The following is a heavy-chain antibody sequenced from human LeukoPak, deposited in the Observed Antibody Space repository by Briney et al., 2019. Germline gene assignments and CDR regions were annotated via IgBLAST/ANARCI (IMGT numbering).Heavy chain of an antibody. CDR3: AKDADTATIIYWYFDL. D-gene: IGHD5-18*01. CDR1: GFTLRNFG. V-gene: IGHV3-30*18. Sequence: GGSLRLSCTASGFTLRNFGMHWVRQAPGKGVEWVAVISDDGSNTFYADSVKGRFTISRDNSKNTLYLQLNSLRPEDTAVYYCAKDADTATIIYWYFDLWGRGTLVTVSS. CDR2: ISDDGSNT. J-gene: IGHJ2*01.